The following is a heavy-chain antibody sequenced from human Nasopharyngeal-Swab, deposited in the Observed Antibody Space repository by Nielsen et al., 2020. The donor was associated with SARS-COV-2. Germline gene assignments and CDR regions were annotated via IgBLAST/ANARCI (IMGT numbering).Heavy chain of an antibody. CDR3: ARDFRYSSDY. CDR1: GFTFTDYV. J-gene: IGHJ4*02. D-gene: IGHD6-13*01. CDR2: ISTTSDYI. V-gene: IGHV3-21*01. Sequence: GGSLRLSCAASGFTFTDYVMNWVRQAPGKGLEWVSSISTTSDYIYYADSVKGRFTMSRDNVKNMVYLQMNSLRAEDTAVYYCARDFRYSSDYWGQGTLVTVAS.